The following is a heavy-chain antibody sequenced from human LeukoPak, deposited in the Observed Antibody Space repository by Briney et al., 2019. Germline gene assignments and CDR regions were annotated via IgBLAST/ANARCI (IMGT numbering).Heavy chain of an antibody. CDR1: GFTFRGFL. CDR3: ARAGSNWNYVY. CDR2: IKQDGSEK. J-gene: IGHJ4*02. D-gene: IGHD1-7*01. V-gene: IGHV3-7*01. Sequence: GGSLRLSCAASGFTFRGFLMSWVRQIPGKGLEWVADIKQDGSEKYYADALKGRFTISRDNTKNSLSLQMNSLIVEDTAVYYCARAGSNWNYVYWGQGTLVTVSS.